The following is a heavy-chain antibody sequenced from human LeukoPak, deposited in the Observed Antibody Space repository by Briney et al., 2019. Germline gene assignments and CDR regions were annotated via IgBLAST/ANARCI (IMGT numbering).Heavy chain of an antibody. V-gene: IGHV3-30*04. CDR1: GFTFSSYA. CDR2: ISYDGSNK. CDR3: ARASGLTYYYYYGMDV. D-gene: IGHD3-10*01. J-gene: IGHJ6*04. Sequence: PGRSLRLSCAASGFTFSSYAMHWVRQAPGKGLEWVAVISYDGSNKYYADSVKGRFTISRDNSKNTLYLQMNSLRAEDTAVYYCARASGLTYYYYYGMDVWGKGTTVTVSS.